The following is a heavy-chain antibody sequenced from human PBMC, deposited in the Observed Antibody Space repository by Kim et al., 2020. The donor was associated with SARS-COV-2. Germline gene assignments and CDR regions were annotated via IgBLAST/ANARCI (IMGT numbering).Heavy chain of an antibody. V-gene: IGHV5-51*01. Sequence: YSPSFQGQVTISADKSISTAYLQWSSLKASDTAMYYCARHLRWEFRAFDIWGQGTMVTVSS. J-gene: IGHJ3*02. D-gene: IGHD1-26*01. CDR3: ARHLRWEFRAFDI.